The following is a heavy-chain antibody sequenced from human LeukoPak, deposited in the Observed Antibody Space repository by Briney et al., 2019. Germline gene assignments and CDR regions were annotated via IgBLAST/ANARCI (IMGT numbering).Heavy chain of an antibody. V-gene: IGHV3-33*08. D-gene: IGHD3-9*01. CDR2: IWYDGSNK. CDR1: GFTFSSYW. CDR3: ARGDLRYFDWLLGSEIDY. Sequence: GGSLRLSCAASGFTFSSYWMHWVRQAPGKGLEWVAVIWYDGSNKYYADSVKGRFTISRDNSKNTLYLQMNSLRAEDTAVYYCARGDLRYFDWLLGSEIDYWGQGTLVTVSS. J-gene: IGHJ4*02.